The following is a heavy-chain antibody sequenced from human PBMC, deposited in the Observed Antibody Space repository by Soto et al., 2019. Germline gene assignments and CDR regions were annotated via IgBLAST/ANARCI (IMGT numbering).Heavy chain of an antibody. CDR2: INTDGTTT. J-gene: IGHJ4*02. CDR1: GFTFSTYW. CDR3: AKDLSWGQCDY. D-gene: IGHD3-16*01. Sequence: PGGSLRLSCAASGFTFSTYWMHWVRQDLGKGLVWVSTINTDGTTTFYADSVKGRFTISRDNAKNTLYLQMNSLRDEDTAVYYCAKDLSWGQCDYWGQGTLVTVSS. V-gene: IGHV3-74*01.